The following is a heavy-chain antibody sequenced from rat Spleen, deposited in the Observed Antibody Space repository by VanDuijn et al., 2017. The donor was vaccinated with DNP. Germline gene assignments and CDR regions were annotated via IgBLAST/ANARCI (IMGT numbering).Heavy chain of an antibody. CDR3: TTRGTTGTSDY. CDR1: GFTFSNNA. Sequence: EVQLVESGEGLVQPGRSLKLSCAASGFTFSNNAMAWVRQGPTKGLEWVASIINSGGTTYYRDSVRGRFTISRDNAQSTLYLQMDSLRSEDTATYYCTTRGTTGTSDYWGQGVMVTVSS. CDR2: IINSGGTT. V-gene: IGHV5-27*01. J-gene: IGHJ2*01. D-gene: IGHD1-11*01.